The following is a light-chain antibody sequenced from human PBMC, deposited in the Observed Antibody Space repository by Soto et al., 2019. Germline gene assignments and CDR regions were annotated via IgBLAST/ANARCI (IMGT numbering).Light chain of an antibody. CDR2: SAS. CDR1: QSISSS. CDR3: QQYNNGPPLT. Sequence: EIMMTQSPATLSVSPGERATLSCRASQSISSSLAWYQQKPGQPPRLLIHSASTRATGILARFSGSGSGTELTLTISSLQSEDFAFYYCQQYNNGPPLTFGGGTKVEIK. J-gene: IGKJ4*01. V-gene: IGKV3-15*01.